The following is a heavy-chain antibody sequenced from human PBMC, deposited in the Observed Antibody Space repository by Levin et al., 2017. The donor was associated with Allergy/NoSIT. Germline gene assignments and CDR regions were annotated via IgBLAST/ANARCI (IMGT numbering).Heavy chain of an antibody. J-gene: IGHJ3*01. V-gene: IGHV3-23*01. CDR2: ISGDGDTI. CDR1: GFTFSTYHA. D-gene: IGHD2/OR15-2a*01. CDR3: AKLAATDQRILFDAFDV. Sequence: GGSLRLSCAASGFTFSTYHAMSWVRQAPGKGLEWVSSISGDGDTIHQADSLKGRFTISGDNSKNTVYLQMNSLKVDETALYFCAKLAATDQRILFDAFDVWGQGTVVTVSS.